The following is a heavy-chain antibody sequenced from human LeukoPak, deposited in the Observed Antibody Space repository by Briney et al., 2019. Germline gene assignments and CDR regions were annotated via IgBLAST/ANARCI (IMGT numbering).Heavy chain of an antibody. D-gene: IGHD5-24*01. Sequence: GGSLRLSCAASGFTFRGSAMSWVRQAPGKGLDWVSLISYDGNNAYYADSVRGRFTISRDNSKDTLYLEMSSLRAEDTAIYYCARDIQLSTWGLGTMVTVSS. CDR2: ISYDGNNA. CDR1: GFTFRGSA. J-gene: IGHJ3*01. CDR3: ARDIQLST. V-gene: IGHV3-23*01.